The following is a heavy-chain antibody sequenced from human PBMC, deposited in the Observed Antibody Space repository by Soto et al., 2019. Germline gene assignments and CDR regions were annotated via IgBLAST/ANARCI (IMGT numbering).Heavy chain of an antibody. CDR3: ARDNDRLQLGGNYYYAFDV. V-gene: IGHV1-69*13. D-gene: IGHD2-15*01. Sequence: QVQLVQSGAEVKKPGSSVTVSCKASGGTFGNSAISWVRQAPGQGLEWMGGISPIFSTPDYAQKFQGRVTITADESTRTAYMQLSSLRSEDTAVYYWARDNDRLQLGGNYYYAFDVWGQGTTVTVSS. J-gene: IGHJ6*02. CDR2: ISPIFSTP. CDR1: GGTFGNSA.